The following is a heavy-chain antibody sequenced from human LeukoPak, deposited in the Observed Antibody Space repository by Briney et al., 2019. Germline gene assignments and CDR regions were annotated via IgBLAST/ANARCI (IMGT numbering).Heavy chain of an antibody. CDR3: ARVDSSGWYSYYYYMDV. Sequence: PGGSLRLSCAASGFTVSSNYMSWVRQAPGKGLEWVSVIYSGGSTYYADSVKGRFTISRDNSKNTLYLQMNSLRAEDTAVYYCARVDSSGWYSYYYYMDVWGKGTTVTISS. V-gene: IGHV3-53*01. J-gene: IGHJ6*03. CDR2: IYSGGST. D-gene: IGHD6-19*01. CDR1: GFTVSSNY.